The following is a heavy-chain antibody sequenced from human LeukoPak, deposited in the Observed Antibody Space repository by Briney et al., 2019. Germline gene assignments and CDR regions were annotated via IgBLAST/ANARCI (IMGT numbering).Heavy chain of an antibody. Sequence: ASVKVSCKVSGDTLTELSMPWVRQAPGKGLEWMGGFDPEDGKTMYAQKFQGRVTMTEDTSTDTAYMDLSGLRPEDTAVYYCAADVTTSYSSTWYARNWGQGTLVTVSS. CDR1: GDTLTELS. D-gene: IGHD6-13*01. V-gene: IGHV1-24*01. CDR3: AADVTTSYSSTWYARN. J-gene: IGHJ4*02. CDR2: FDPEDGKT.